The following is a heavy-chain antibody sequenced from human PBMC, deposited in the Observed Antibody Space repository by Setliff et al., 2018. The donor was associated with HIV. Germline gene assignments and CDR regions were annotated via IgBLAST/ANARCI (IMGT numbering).Heavy chain of an antibody. CDR2: INPSGGRT. Sequence: ASVKVSCKASGYAFTSYYMHWVRQAPGPGLEWMGMINPSGGRTSYAQKFQGRVTMARDTSTSTVYMELSSLRSEDTAVYYCARGGPLITMVRGVLRWFDPWGQGTLVTVSS. D-gene: IGHD3-10*01. CDR3: ARGGPLITMVRGVLRWFDP. J-gene: IGHJ5*02. CDR1: GYAFTSYY. V-gene: IGHV1-46*01.